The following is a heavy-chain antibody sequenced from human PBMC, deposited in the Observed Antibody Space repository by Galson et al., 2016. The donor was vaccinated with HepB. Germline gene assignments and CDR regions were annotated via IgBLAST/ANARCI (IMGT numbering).Heavy chain of an antibody. CDR1: GFTFSSYG. J-gene: IGHJ3*02. D-gene: IGHD5-18*01. V-gene: IGHV3-33*01. CDR3: ARRRLSGYTYPSAFDI. CDR2: IWYDGSKK. Sequence: SLRLSCAASGFTFSSYGMHWVRQAPGKGLEWVAVIWYDGSKKYYGDSVKGRFTISRDDSKNTVYLQMNSLRGEDTAVYYCARRRLSGYTYPSAFDIWGQGTMVTVSS.